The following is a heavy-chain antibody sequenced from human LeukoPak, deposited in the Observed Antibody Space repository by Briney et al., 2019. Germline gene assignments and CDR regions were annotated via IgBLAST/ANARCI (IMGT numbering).Heavy chain of an antibody. CDR3: ARDGSGSYYHLDY. J-gene: IGHJ4*02. V-gene: IGHV3-53*01. CDR1: GFTVSSNY. D-gene: IGHD3-10*01. CDR2: IYSGGST. Sequence: GGSLRLSCAASGFTVSSNYMSWVRQAPGKGLEWVSVIYSGGSTYYADSVEGRFTISRDNSKNTLYLQMNSLRAEDTTVYYCARDGSGSYYHLDYWGQGTLVTVSS.